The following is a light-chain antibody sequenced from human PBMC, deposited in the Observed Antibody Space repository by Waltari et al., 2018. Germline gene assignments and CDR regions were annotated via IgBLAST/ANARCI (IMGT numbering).Light chain of an antibody. CDR3: QQRSNWPSIT. V-gene: IGKV3-11*01. J-gene: IGKJ5*01. CDR2: DAS. Sequence: ELVLTQSPATLSLSPGERATPSCSASQSVSSYLAWYQQKPGQAPRLLIYDASNRATGIPARFSGSGSGTDFTLTISSLEPEDFAVYYCQQRSNWPSITFGQGTRLEIK. CDR1: QSVSSY.